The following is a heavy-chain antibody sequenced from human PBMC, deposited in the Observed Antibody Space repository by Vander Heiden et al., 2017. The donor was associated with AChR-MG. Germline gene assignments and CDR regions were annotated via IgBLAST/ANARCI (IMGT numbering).Heavy chain of an antibody. CDR3: AKDSSRWDFDS. V-gene: IGHV3-23*01. CDR1: RLTFTNSA. D-gene: IGHD1-26*01. CDR2: ISGGGKNT. Sequence: EVQLLESGGGLVQPGGSLRLSCAASRLTFTNSAMNRVPPAPGKGLEWVSGISGGGKNTYNADSVKGRFTISRDDSKKILYLQMNSLRAEDTALYYCAKDSSRWDFDSWGPGTLVTVSS. J-gene: IGHJ4*02.